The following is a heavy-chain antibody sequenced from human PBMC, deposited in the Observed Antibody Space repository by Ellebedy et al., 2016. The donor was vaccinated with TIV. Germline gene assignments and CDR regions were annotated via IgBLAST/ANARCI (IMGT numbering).Heavy chain of an antibody. Sequence: GESLKISCAASGFTLSTYAMTWVRQAPGKGLEWVSSIVGGGGNTYYADSVKGRFTISRDNSKNTLYLQINSLRTEDTAVYYCAKGCGGSCYWEAYWGQGTLVTVSS. CDR3: AKGCGGSCYWEAY. J-gene: IGHJ4*02. CDR1: GFTLSTYA. V-gene: IGHV3-23*01. CDR2: IVGGGGNT. D-gene: IGHD2-15*01.